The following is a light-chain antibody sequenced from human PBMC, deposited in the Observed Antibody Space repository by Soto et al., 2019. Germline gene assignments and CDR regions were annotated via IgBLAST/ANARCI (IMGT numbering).Light chain of an antibody. J-gene: IGKJ4*01. V-gene: IGKV1-39*01. CDR1: QSISSH. Sequence: DIQMTQSPSSLSASVGDRVTVACRTSQSISSHLNWYQWKPGKAPRLLIYAASGLQSGAPSRFRGSGSGTDFALTLSSLQPEDFATYYCQESESCPLTFVGGTKVEI. CDR2: AAS. CDR3: QESESCPLT.